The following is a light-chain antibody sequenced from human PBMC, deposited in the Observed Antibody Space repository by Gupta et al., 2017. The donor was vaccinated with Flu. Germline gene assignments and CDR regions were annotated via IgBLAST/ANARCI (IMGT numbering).Light chain of an antibody. V-gene: IGLV3-25*03. CDR3: QSSDSTGSHHV. CDR1: ALPKRY. Sequence: SYELTQPPSVSVSPGQTARITCSGDALPKRYASWYQQKPGQAPVLLIYKDIERPSGVPERFSGSSSGTTVTLTISAVQAEDEADYYCQSSDSTGSHHVFGAPTKVTVL. CDR2: KDI. J-gene: IGLJ1*01.